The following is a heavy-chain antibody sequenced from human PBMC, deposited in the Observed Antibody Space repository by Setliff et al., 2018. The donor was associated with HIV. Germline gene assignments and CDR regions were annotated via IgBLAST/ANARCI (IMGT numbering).Heavy chain of an antibody. J-gene: IGHJ6*03. Sequence: RASVKVSCKASGYTLTGYYMHWVRQAPGQGLEWMGRINPNSGGTNYAQKFQGRVTMTRDTSISTAYMELSRLRSDDTAVYYCARGRRNYFYYYYYYMDVWGKGTTVTVS. V-gene: IGHV1-2*06. CDR2: INPNSGGT. CDR3: ARGRRNYFYYYYYYMDV. CDR1: GYTLTGYY. D-gene: IGHD1-7*01.